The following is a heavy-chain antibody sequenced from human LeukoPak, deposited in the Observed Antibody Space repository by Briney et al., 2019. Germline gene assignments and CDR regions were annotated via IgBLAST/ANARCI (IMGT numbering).Heavy chain of an antibody. V-gene: IGHV3-53*01. CDR3: AGRRSSGWYAY. Sequence: QPGGSLRLSCATSGFTVSSNYMRWVRQAPGKGLEWVSVIYDSGTTYYADSVKGRFLIFRDTSKNTVDLQMNSLRVEDTAVYYCAGRRSSGWYAYWGQGTLVTVSS. J-gene: IGHJ4*02. CDR2: IYDSGTT. D-gene: IGHD6-19*01. CDR1: GFTVSSNY.